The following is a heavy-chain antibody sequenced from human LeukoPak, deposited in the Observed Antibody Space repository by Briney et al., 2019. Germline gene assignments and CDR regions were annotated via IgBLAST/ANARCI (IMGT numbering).Heavy chain of an antibody. Sequence: SETLSLTCTVSGGSIGSYYWSWIRQPPGKGLEWIGYIYYSGSTNYNPSLKSRVTISVDTSKNQFSLKLSSVTAADTAVYYCARAGGPIDYWGQGTLVTVSS. CDR1: GGSIGSYY. D-gene: IGHD3-10*01. V-gene: IGHV4-59*01. CDR2: IYYSGST. J-gene: IGHJ4*02. CDR3: ARAGGPIDY.